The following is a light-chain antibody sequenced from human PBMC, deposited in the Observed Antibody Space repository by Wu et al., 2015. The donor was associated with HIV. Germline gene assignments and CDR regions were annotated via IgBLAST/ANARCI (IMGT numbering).Light chain of an antibody. CDR3: QQTTNWPLT. CDR1: VNVRNK. J-gene: IGKJ5*01. V-gene: IGKV3D-15*01. Sequence: EIEMTQFPGTLSVSPGEGATLSCGASVNVRNKLAWYQQKPGLPPSLLIYDASTRATGIPARFSGGGSGTDFTLTISSLEPEDFAIYYCQQTTNWPLTFGQGTRLVIK. CDR2: DAS.